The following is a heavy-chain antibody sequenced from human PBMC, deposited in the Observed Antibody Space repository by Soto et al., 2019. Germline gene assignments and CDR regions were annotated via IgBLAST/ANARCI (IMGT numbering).Heavy chain of an antibody. V-gene: IGHV4-39*01. D-gene: IGHD1-26*01. J-gene: IGHJ5*02. CDR2: IYYSGST. Sequence: QLQLQESGPGLVKPSETLSLTCTVSGGSISSSSYYWGWIRQPPGKGLEWIGSIYYSGSTYYNPSLKSRVTISVDTSKNQFSLKLSSVTAADTAVYYCARHFIAPDYYPNTWFDPWGQGTLVTVSS. CDR1: GGSISSSSYY. CDR3: ARHFIAPDYYPNTWFDP.